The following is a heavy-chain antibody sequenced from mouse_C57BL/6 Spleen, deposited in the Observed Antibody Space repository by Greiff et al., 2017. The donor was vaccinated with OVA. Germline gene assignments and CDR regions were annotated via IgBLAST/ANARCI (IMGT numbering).Heavy chain of an antibody. CDR1: GYTFTDYY. Sequence: VQLQQSGPVLVKPGASVKMSCKASGYTFTDYYMNWVKQSHGKSLEWIGVINPYNGGTSYNQKFKGQATLTVDKSSSTAYMELNSLTSEDSAVYCCGRGGDLGGYFDVWGTGTTVTVSS. D-gene: IGHD3-3*01. CDR3: GRGGDLGGYFDV. CDR2: INPYNGGT. J-gene: IGHJ1*03. V-gene: IGHV1-19*01.